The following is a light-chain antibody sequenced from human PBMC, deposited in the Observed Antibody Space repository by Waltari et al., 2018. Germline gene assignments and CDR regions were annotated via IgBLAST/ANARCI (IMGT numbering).Light chain of an antibody. Sequence: DIQMPQSPSSASASLGDRVPSTCRASQDIKTWLAWYQHKPGKAPKLLVSAASSLQSGVPSRFSGSGSGTDFTLTIINLQPEDFATYYCQQADSFPPLTFGGGTKVEIK. V-gene: IGKV1-12*01. CDR1: QDIKTW. CDR2: AAS. J-gene: IGKJ4*01. CDR3: QQADSFPPLT.